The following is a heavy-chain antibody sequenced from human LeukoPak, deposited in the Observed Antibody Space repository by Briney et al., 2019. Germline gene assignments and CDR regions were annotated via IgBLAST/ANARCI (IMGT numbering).Heavy chain of an antibody. CDR2: IYYSGST. J-gene: IGHJ5*02. V-gene: IGHV4-31*03. CDR3: ARDMTDWWFDP. CDR1: GGSISSGGYY. Sequence: SETLSLTCTVSGGSISSGGYYWSWIRQHPGKGLEWIGYIYYSGSTHYNPSLKSRVTISVDTSKNQFTLKLSSVTAADTAVYYCARDMTDWWFDPWGQGTLVTVSS. D-gene: IGHD3-9*01.